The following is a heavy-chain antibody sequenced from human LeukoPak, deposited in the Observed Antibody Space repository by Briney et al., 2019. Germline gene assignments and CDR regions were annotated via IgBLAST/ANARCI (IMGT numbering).Heavy chain of an antibody. J-gene: IGHJ5*02. V-gene: IGHV4-34*01. CDR1: GGSFRGYY. Sequence: SETLSLTCAVYGGSFRGYYWSWIRQPPGKGLEWIGEINHSGSTNYNPSLKSRVTISVDTSKNQFSLKLSSVTAADTAVYYCARGRSPSMVRGVITFWFDPWGQGTLVTVSS. CDR2: INHSGST. D-gene: IGHD3-10*01. CDR3: ARGRSPSMVRGVITFWFDP.